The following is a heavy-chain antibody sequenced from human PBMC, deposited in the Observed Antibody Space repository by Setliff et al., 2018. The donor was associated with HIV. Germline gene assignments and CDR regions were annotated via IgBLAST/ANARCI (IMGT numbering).Heavy chain of an antibody. D-gene: IGHD6-13*01. CDR2: INPNSSDT. CDR1: GYTFTDYY. J-gene: IGHJ5*02. Sequence: ASVKVSCKASGYTFTDYYIHWVRQAPGQGLEWMGWINPNSSDTNYAQKFQGRVTMTRDTSISTAYMDLSRLRSDDTAVYYCARGTKGSRWSVTRINWFDTWGQGTLVTVSS. V-gene: IGHV1-2*02. CDR3: ARGTKGSRWSVTRINWFDT.